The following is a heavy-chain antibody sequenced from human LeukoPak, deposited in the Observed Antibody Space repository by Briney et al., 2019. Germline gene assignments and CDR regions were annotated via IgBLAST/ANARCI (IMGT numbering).Heavy chain of an antibody. CDR1: GGTFSRYA. D-gene: IGHD2-2*01. J-gene: IGHJ6*02. CDR3: ARGSCSSTSCLYYYYGMDV. Sequence: SVKVSCKASGGTFSRYAISWVRQAPGQGLEWMGGIIPIFGTANYAQKFQGRVTITADESTSTAYMELSSLRSEDTAVYYCARGSCSSTSCLYYYYGMDVWGQGTTVTVSS. CDR2: IIPIFGTA. V-gene: IGHV1-69*01.